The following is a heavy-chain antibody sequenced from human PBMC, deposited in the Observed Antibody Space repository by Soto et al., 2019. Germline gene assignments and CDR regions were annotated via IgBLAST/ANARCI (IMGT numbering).Heavy chain of an antibody. D-gene: IGHD2-2*01. CDR3: ARDDILVIPGGSYNYGMDV. Sequence: PGGSLRLSCAASGFTFSSYDMHWVRQATGKGLEWVSAIGTAGDTYYPGSVKGRFTISRDNSRTTVYLQMNSLRDEDTAMYYCARDDILVIPGGSYNYGMDVWGHGTTVTVSS. CDR2: IGTAGDT. J-gene: IGHJ6*02. V-gene: IGHV3-13*01. CDR1: GFTFSSYD.